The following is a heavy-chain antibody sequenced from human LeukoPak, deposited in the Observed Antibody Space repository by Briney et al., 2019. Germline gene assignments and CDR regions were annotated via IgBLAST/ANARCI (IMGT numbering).Heavy chain of an antibody. CDR2: INWNGGST. CDR1: GFTFDDYG. D-gene: IGHD3-10*01. J-gene: IGHJ6*03. Sequence: PGGSLRLSCAASGFTFDDYGMSWVRQAPGKGLEWVSGINWNGGSTGYADSVKGRFTISRDNAKNSLYLQMNSLRAEDTAVYYCARYMVRGVISYYYMDVWGKGTTVTVSS. V-gene: IGHV3-20*04. CDR3: ARYMVRGVISYYYMDV.